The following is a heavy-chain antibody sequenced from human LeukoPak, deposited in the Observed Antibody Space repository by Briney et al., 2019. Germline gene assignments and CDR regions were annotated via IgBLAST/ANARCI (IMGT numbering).Heavy chain of an antibody. CDR2: INPNSGGT. CDR3: AREKVGYNFYYFDY. D-gene: IGHD5-24*01. V-gene: IGHV1-2*02. J-gene: IGHJ4*02. CDR1: GYTFTGYY. Sequence: ASVKVSCKASGYTFTGYYMHWVRQAPGQGLEWMGWINPNSGGTNYAQKFQGRVTMTRDTSISTAYMELSRLRSDDTAVYYCAREKVGYNFYYFDYWGQGTLVTVSS.